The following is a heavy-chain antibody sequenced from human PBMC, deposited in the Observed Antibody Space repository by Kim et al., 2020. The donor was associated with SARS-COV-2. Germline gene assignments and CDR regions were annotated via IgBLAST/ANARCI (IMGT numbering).Heavy chain of an antibody. CDR3: ARYDGGDAPSCLDL. D-gene: IGHD3-16*01. J-gene: IGHJ3*01. V-gene: IGHV3-11*06. Sequence: DSVKGRFTISRDNNQNTVFLQMNSLRAEDTAVYYGARYDGGDAPSCLDLWGQGTTVTVSS.